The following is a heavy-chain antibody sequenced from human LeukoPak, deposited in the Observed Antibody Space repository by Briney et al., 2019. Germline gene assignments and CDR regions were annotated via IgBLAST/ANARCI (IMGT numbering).Heavy chain of an antibody. V-gene: IGHV1-8*01. CDR1: GYTFTSYD. D-gene: IGHD1-26*01. Sequence: GASVKVSCKASGYTFTSYDINWVRQATGQGLEWMGWMNPNSGNTGYAQKFQGRVTMTRNTSISTAHMELSSLRSEDTAVYYCARVTRWELHAFDIWGQGTMATVSS. CDR2: MNPNSGNT. CDR3: ARVTRWELHAFDI. J-gene: IGHJ3*02.